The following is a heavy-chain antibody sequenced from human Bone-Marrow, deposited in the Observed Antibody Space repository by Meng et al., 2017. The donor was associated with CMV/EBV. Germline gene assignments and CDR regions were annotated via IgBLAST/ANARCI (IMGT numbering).Heavy chain of an antibody. Sequence: GESLKISCAASGFTFSDYYMSWIRQAPGKGLEWVSYISSSGSTIYYADSVKGRFTISRDNAKNSLYLQMNSLRAEDTAVYYWARGWACYDFGSGLGWFASWGHGNMVTRLL. V-gene: IGHV3-11*01. CDR2: ISSSGSTI. D-gene: IGHD3-3*01. CDR1: GFTFSDYY. J-gene: IGHJ5*01. CDR3: ARGWACYDFGSGLGWFAS.